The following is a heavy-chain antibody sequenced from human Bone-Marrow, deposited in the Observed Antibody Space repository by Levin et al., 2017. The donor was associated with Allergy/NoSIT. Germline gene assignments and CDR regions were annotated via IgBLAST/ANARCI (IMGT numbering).Heavy chain of an antibody. D-gene: IGHD2-2*01. J-gene: IGHJ3*02. CDR2: IKSKTDGGTT. Sequence: GESLKISCAASGFTFSNAWMSWVRQAPGKGLEWVGRIKSKTDGGTTDYAAPVKGRFTISRDDSKNTLYLQMNSLKTEDTAVYYCTSSPLIVVVPAAIELQTGAFDIWGQGTMVTVSS. CDR1: GFTFSNAW. CDR3: TSSPLIVVVPAAIELQTGAFDI. V-gene: IGHV3-15*01.